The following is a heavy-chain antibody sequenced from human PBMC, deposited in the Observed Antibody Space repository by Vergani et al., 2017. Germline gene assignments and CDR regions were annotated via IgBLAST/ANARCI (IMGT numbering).Heavy chain of an antibody. CDR3: ARGGGTVTTHPYHWXFDL. CDR1: GFTFSSYD. J-gene: IGHJ2*01. D-gene: IGHD4-17*01. V-gene: IGHV3-13*05. CDR2: IGTAGDP. Sequence: EVQLVESGGGLVQPGGSLRLSCAASGFTFSSYDMHWVRQATGKGLEWVSAIGTAGDPYYPGSVKGRFTIARENAKNSLYLQMNSLRAGDTAVYYCARGGGTVTTHPYHWXFDLWGRGTLVTVSS.